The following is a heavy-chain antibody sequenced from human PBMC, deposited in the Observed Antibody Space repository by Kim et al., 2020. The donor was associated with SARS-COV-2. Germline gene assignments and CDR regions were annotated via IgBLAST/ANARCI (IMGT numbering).Heavy chain of an antibody. V-gene: IGHV1-18*01. CDR1: GYTFTSYG. CDR3: ARDLTVRRWFGELFHQADMDV. J-gene: IGHJ6*02. D-gene: IGHD3-10*01. Sequence: ASVKVSCKASGYTFTSYGISWVRQAPGQGLEWMGGISAYNGNTNYAQKLQGRVTMTTDTSTSTAYMELRSLRSDDTAVYYCARDLTVRRWFGELFHQADMDVWGQGTTVTVSS. CDR2: ISAYNGNT.